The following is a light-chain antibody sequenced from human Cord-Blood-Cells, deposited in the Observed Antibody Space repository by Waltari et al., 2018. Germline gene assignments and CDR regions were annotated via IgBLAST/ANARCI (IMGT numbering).Light chain of an antibody. V-gene: IGLV1-36*01. J-gene: IGLJ2*01. CDR3: AAWDDSLDGVV. Sequence: QSVLTQPPSVSEAPRQRVTISCSGSSSTIGNNAVNWYQQLPGKAPKLLIYYDDLLPSGVSDRCSGSKSGTSAYLAISGLQSEDEAEYYCAAWDDSLDGVVFGGGTKLTVL. CDR2: YDD. CDR1: SSTIGNNA.